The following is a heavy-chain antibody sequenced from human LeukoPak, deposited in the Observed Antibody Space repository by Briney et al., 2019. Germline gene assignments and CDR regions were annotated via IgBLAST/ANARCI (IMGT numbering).Heavy chain of an antibody. CDR1: GGSISSGSYY. CDR2: IYTSGST. J-gene: IGHJ3*02. Sequence: PSETLSLTCTVSGGSISSGSYYWSWIRQPAGKGLEWIGHIYTSGSTNYNPSLKSRVTISVDTSKNQFSLKLSSVTAADTAVYYCARGFRFPYAFDIWGQGTMVTVSS. V-gene: IGHV4-61*09. CDR3: ARGFRFPYAFDI. D-gene: IGHD3-16*02.